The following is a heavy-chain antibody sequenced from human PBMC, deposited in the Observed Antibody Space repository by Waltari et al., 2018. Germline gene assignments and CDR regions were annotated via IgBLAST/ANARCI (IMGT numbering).Heavy chain of an antibody. Sequence: EVQLVQSGAEVKKPRASLQISYKGSGYSFTTSWSGWVRQTPAKGLEWMGIIYPGDSETRYSPSFQGQVTISADKSISTAYLQWSSLKASDTAIYYCARRSDSWGPWDYWGQGTLVTVSS. D-gene: IGHD6-13*01. CDR2: IYPGDSET. CDR1: GYSFTTSW. J-gene: IGHJ4*02. V-gene: IGHV5-51*01. CDR3: ARRSDSWGPWDY.